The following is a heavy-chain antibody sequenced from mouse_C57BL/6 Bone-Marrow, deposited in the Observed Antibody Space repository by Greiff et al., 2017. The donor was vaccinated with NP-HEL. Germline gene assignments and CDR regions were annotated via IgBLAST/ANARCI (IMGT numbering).Heavy chain of an antibody. CDR2: IDPSDSYT. CDR3: ARGDGYYGEYFDY. D-gene: IGHD2-3*01. CDR1: GYTFTSYW. V-gene: IGHV1-69*01. J-gene: IGHJ2*01. Sequence: QVQLKQPGAELVMPGASVKLSCKASGYTFTSYWMHWVKQRPGQGLEWIGEIDPSDSYTNYNQKFKGKSTLTVDKSSSTAYMQLSSLTSEDSAVYYCARGDGYYGEYFDYWGQGTTLTVSS.